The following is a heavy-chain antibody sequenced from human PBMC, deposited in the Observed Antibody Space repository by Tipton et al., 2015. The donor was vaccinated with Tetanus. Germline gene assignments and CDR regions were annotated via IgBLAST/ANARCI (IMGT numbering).Heavy chain of an antibody. D-gene: IGHD2-21*02. Sequence: TLSLTCTVSGGSISSYYWSWIRQPPGKGLELIGYISDSGSTHYNPSLKSRVTISVDTSKDQFSLRLTSVTAADTAVYYCARVARVEVTAAAYLDYWGQGTLVTVSS. J-gene: IGHJ4*02. V-gene: IGHV4-59*01. CDR2: ISDSGST. CDR3: ARVARVEVTAAAYLDY. CDR1: GGSISSYY.